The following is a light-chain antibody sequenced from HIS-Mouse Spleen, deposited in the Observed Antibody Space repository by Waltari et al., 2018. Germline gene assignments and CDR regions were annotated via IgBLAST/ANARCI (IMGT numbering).Light chain of an antibody. Sequence: SYELTQPPSVSVSPGQTARITCSGDALPKKYAYWYRQKSGQAPVLGIYEASKRPAGIPERVSGSISGKIATLTISGAQVEDEADYYCYSTDSSGNHRVFGGGTKLTVL. J-gene: IGLJ2*01. CDR3: YSTDSSGNHRV. CDR2: EAS. V-gene: IGLV3-10*01. CDR1: ALPKKY.